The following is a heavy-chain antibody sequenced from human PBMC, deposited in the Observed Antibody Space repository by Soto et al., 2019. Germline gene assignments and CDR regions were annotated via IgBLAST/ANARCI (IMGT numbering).Heavy chain of an antibody. CDR1: GDSISSGGYY. D-gene: IGHD2-8*01. CDR2: IYYSGTT. Sequence: QVQLQESGPGLVKPSQTLSLTCTVSGDSISSGGYYWSWIRQPPGKGLEWIGYIYYSGTTYNNPSLKSRVTMSLDTSKNQFSLKLSSVTAADTAVYYCARRALPQCINGVCYKDGFWDFWGQGALVTVSS. V-gene: IGHV4-31*03. J-gene: IGHJ4*02. CDR3: ARRALPQCINGVCYKDGFWDF.